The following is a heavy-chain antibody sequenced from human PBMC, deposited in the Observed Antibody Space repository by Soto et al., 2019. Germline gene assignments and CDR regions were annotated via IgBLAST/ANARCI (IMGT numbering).Heavy chain of an antibody. D-gene: IGHD3-3*01. Sequence: QVQLQQWGAGLLKPSETLSLTCAVYGGSFSGYYWSWIRQPPGKGLEWIGEINHSGSTNYNPSLRSRVTISVDTSKNQFSLKLSSVTAADTAVYYCARARAFRANRYYDFWSGYPNYYYGMDVWGQGTTVTVSS. CDR1: GGSFSGYY. CDR2: INHSGST. J-gene: IGHJ6*02. CDR3: ARARAFRANRYYDFWSGYPNYYYGMDV. V-gene: IGHV4-34*01.